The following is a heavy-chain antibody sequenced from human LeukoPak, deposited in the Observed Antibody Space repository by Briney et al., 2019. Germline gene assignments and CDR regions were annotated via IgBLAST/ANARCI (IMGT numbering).Heavy chain of an antibody. D-gene: IGHD3-22*01. CDR1: GFTFSDYY. V-gene: IGHV3-11*01. Sequence: GGSLRLSCAASGFTFSDYYMSWIRQAPGKGLEWVSYISSSGSTIYYADSVKGRFTISRDNAKNSLYLQMNSLRAEDTAVYYCARDGPRYYDSSGPTGFDPWGQGTLATVSS. J-gene: IGHJ5*02. CDR3: ARDGPRYYDSSGPTGFDP. CDR2: ISSSGSTI.